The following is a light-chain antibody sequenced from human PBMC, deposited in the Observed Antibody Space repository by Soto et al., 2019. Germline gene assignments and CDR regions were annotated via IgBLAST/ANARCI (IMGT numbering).Light chain of an antibody. CDR1: QSITGY. CDR3: QQSFIAPWP. V-gene: IGKV1-39*01. Sequence: DIQMTQSPSSLSASVGDRVTITCRASQSITGYLNWYQQKPGKVPKLLIYAASTLQSGVPSRFSGSGSGTDFTLTLSSLQAEDSATYYCQQSFIAPWPFGQGTKVEIK. J-gene: IGKJ1*01. CDR2: AAS.